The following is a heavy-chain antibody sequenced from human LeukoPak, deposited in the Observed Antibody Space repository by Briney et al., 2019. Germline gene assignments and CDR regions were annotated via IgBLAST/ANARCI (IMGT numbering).Heavy chain of an antibody. J-gene: IGHJ4*02. CDR2: ITPIFGTA. CDR1: GGTFSSYA. D-gene: IGHD4-17*01. V-gene: IGHV1-69*13. CDR3: ARVRRGLDYFDY. Sequence: SVKVSCKASGGTFSSYAISWVRQAPGQGLEWMGGITPIFGTANYAQKFQGRVTITADESTSTAYMELSSLRSEDTAVYYCARVRRGLDYFDYWGQGTLVTVSS.